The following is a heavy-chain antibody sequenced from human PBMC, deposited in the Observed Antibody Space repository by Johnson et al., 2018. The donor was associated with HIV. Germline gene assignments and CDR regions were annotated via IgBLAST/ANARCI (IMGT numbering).Heavy chain of an antibody. CDR2: IRYDGSNK. Sequence: QVQLVESGGGVVQPGRSLRLSCAASGFTFSNYGMHWVRQAPGKGLEWVAFIRYDGSNKYYADSVKGRFTISRDNSKNTLYLQMNSLRADDPAVYYCAKTYYDVSSGSRAFDIWGQGTMVTVSS. CDR1: GFTFSNYG. CDR3: AKTYYDVSSGSRAFDI. D-gene: IGHD3-22*01. J-gene: IGHJ3*02. V-gene: IGHV3-30*02.